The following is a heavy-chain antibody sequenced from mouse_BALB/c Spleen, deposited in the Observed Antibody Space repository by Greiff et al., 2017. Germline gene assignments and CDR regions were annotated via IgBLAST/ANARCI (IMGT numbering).Heavy chain of an antibody. V-gene: IGHV5-9-3*01. CDR3: ARHYYGPFAY. CDR1: GFTFSSYA. Sequence: EVMLVESGGGLVKPGGSLKLSCAASGFTFSSYAMSWVRQTPEKRLEWVATISSGGSYTYYPDSVKGRFTISRDNAKNTLYLQMSSLRSEDTAMYYCARHYYGPFAYWGQGTLVTVSA. CDR2: ISSGGSYT. D-gene: IGHD1-1*01. J-gene: IGHJ3*01.